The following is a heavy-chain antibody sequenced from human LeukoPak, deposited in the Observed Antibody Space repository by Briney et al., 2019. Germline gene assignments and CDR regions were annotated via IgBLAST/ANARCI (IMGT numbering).Heavy chain of an antibody. J-gene: IGHJ6*03. CDR2: IYYSGST. V-gene: IGHV4-59*01. CDR1: GGSISSYY. CDR3: ARESWGHDPINKYYYYMDV. D-gene: IGHD7-27*01. Sequence: SETLSLTCTVSGGSISSYYWSWIRQLPGKGLEWIGYIYYSGSTNYNPSLKSRVTISVDTSKNQFSLKLSSVTAADTAVYYCARESWGHDPINKYYYYMDVWGKGTTVTVSS.